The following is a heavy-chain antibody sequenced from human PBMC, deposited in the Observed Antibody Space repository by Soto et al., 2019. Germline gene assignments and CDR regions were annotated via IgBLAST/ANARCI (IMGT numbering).Heavy chain of an antibody. V-gene: IGHV3-20*04. J-gene: IGHJ4*02. CDR2: INWIGGST. CDR1: GFTFSTYS. Sequence: PGGSLRLSCTASGFTFSTYSMNWVRQAPGKGLEWVSAINWIGGSTNYADSMKGRFTISRDNAKNSLYLQMSSLRAEDTALYYCASHGGTPDLYYDYWGQGTPVTVSS. CDR3: ASHGGTPDLYYDY. D-gene: IGHD3-16*01.